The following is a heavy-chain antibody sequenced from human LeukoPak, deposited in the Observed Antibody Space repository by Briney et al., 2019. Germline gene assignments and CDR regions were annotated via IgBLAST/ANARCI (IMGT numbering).Heavy chain of an antibody. CDR3: ATEAGYDYSNYGGDY. CDR1: GFTFSSYS. J-gene: IGHJ4*02. D-gene: IGHD4-11*01. CDR2: ISSSSSYI. Sequence: GGSLRLSCAASGFTFSSYSMNWVRQAPGKGLEWVSSISSSSSYIYYADSVKGRFTISRDNAKNSLYLQMNGLRAEDTAVYYCATEAGYDYSNYGGDYWGQGTLVTVSS. V-gene: IGHV3-21*01.